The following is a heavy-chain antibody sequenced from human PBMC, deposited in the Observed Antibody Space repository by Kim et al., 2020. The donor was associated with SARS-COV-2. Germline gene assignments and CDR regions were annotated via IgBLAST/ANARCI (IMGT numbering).Heavy chain of an antibody. CDR3: ARGARGGRQITIFGESKDYYYYMDV. V-gene: IGHV1-8*01. J-gene: IGHJ6*03. Sequence: ASVKVSCKASGYTFTSYDINWVRQATGQGLEWMGWMNPNSGNTGYAQKFQGRVTMTRNTSISTAYMELSSLRSEDTAVYYCARGARGGRQITIFGESKDYYYYMDVWGKGTTVTVSS. CDR2: MNPNSGNT. D-gene: IGHD3-3*01. CDR1: GYTFTSYD.